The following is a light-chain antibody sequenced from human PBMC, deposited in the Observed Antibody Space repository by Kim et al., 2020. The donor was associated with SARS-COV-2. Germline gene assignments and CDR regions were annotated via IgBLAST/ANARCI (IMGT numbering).Light chain of an antibody. CDR3: QRADSVPLG. CDR1: QDISSW. Sequence: AYVGDRVTITCRPSQDISSWLAWDQQKPGKAPNLLISAASSLQSGVPSRCSGSGSGTDFALTISSLQPEDFVSYYCQRADSVPLGFGGGTKVDIK. V-gene: IGKV1-12*01. J-gene: IGKJ4*01. CDR2: AAS.